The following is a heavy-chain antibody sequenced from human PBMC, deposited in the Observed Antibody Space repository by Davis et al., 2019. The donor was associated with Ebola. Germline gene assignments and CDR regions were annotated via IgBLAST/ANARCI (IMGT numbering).Heavy chain of an antibody. CDR1: GGSFNGYY. V-gene: IGHV4-34*01. D-gene: IGHD3-10*01. CDR2: INHTGNT. Sequence: MPSETLSLTCAVYGGSFNGYYWSWIRQLPGKGLEWIGEINHTGNTNYNLSLKRRGTISVDTSKNQFSLRLSSVTAADTGVYYCARGQTYGSMVYGLDVWGRGTTVTVSS. CDR3: ARGQTYGSMVYGLDV. J-gene: IGHJ6*02.